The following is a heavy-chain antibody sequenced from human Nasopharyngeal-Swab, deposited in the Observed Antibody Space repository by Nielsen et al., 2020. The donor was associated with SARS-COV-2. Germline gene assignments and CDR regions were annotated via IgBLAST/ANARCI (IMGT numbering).Heavy chain of an antibody. CDR3: ARGVTMVRGVIRKAGDYFDY. CDR2: INHSGST. V-gene: IGHV4-34*01. D-gene: IGHD3-10*01. CDR1: GGSFSGYY. Sequence: LETLSLTCAVYGGSFSGYYWSWIRQPPGKGLEWIGEINHSGSTNYNPSLKGRVTISVDTSKNQFSLKLSSVTAADTAVYYCARGVTMVRGVIRKAGDYFDYWGQGTLVTVSS. J-gene: IGHJ4*02.